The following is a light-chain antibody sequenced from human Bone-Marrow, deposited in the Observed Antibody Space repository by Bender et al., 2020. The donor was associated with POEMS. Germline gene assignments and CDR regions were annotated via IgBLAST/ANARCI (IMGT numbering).Light chain of an antibody. V-gene: IGLV3-1*01. CDR3: QAWDTYSVI. CDR1: DLGDKY. Sequence: SYEVTQPPSVSVSPGQTASITCSGDDLGDKYVAWYQQKPGQSPVLVIYQHTKRPSGIPERFSGSNSGNTATLTISGTQAMDEADYYCQAWDTYSVIFGGGTKLTVL. J-gene: IGLJ2*01. CDR2: QHT.